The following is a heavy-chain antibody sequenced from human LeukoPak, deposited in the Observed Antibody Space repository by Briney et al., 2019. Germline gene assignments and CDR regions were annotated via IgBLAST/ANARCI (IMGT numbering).Heavy chain of an antibody. CDR2: IYYSGST. D-gene: IGHD3-9*01. CDR1: GGSISSGDYY. V-gene: IGHV4-30-4*01. CDR3: ARVGHYDILTGSPSDAFDI. Sequence: PSQTQSLTCTVSGGSISSGDYYWSWIRQPPGKGLEWIGYIYYSGSTYYNPSLKSRVTISVDTSKNQFSLKLSSVTAADTAVYYCARVGHYDILTGSPSDAFDIWGQGTMVTVSS. J-gene: IGHJ3*02.